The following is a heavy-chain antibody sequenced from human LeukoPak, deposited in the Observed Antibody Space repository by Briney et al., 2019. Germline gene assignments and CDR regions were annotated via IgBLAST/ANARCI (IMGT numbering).Heavy chain of an antibody. V-gene: IGHV4-30-4*01. CDR2: ISYSGST. CDR1: GGSINSGAHY. J-gene: IGHJ4*02. D-gene: IGHD4-23*01. CDR3: ARYYGGNSNFDY. Sequence: SQTLSLTCTVSGGSINSGAHYWSWVRQPPGKGLEWIGYISYSGSTYYNPPLKSRVTISVDTSKSQFSLKLSSVTAADTAVYYCARYYGGNSNFDYWGQGTLVTVSS.